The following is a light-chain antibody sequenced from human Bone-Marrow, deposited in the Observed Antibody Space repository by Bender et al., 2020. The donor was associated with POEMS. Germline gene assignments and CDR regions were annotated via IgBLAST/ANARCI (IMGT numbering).Light chain of an antibody. Sequence: QPALTQPASVSGSPGQSITVSCTGTSGDIGAYNFVSWYQQHPGKAPKLIIHDVIYRHRGVSSRISVSKSGNTDSLTISGLQAEDEANYYCSSFAERDTWVFGGGTKVTVL. CDR1: SGDIGAYNF. CDR3: SSFAERDTWV. V-gene: IGLV2-14*03. J-gene: IGLJ3*02. CDR2: DVI.